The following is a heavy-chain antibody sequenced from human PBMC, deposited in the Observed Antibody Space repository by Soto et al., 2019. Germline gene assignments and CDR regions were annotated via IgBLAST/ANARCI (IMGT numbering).Heavy chain of an antibody. J-gene: IGHJ6*02. CDR3: ARGVDAGVDV. Sequence: HDTGKGLEWLGWMSPNSGATGYAQKFQGRVTMTRDTSMTTAYMELSNLRSEDTAMYYCARGVDAGVDVWGQGTTVTVSS. D-gene: IGHD1-1*01. V-gene: IGHV1-8*01. CDR2: MSPNSGAT.